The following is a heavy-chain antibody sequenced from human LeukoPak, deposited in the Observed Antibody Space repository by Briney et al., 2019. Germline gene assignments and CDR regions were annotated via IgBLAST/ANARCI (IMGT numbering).Heavy chain of an antibody. D-gene: IGHD1-26*01. CDR3: ATRRSGSHPYY. Sequence: SETLSLTCTVSGASVISSSYYWECIRQPPGKGLEWVGSVFYSGSTNYNPSPKSRVTMSVDTSKNQFSLRLSSVTATDTAVYYCATRRSGSHPYYWGQGTLVTVSS. V-gene: IGHV4-39*01. CDR1: GASVISSSYY. J-gene: IGHJ4*02. CDR2: VFYSGST.